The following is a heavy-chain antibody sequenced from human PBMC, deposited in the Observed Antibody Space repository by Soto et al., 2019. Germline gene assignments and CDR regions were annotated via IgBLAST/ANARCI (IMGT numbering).Heavy chain of an antibody. CDR2: INYSGST. CDR3: ARGVVYRDVGLAYGMDV. J-gene: IGHJ6*02. CDR1: GESCSNHY. D-gene: IGHD3-22*01. V-gene: IGHV4-34*01. Sequence: SETLSLTCAVYGESCSNHYWTWIRQSPGKGLEWVGEINYSGSTRYNWSLGSRVTISVDTSKNQFSLMVTSVTAEDTAVYYCARGVVYRDVGLAYGMDVWGQGTTVTVS.